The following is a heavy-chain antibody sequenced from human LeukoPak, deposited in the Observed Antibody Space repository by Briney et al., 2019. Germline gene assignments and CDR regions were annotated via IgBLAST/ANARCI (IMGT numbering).Heavy chain of an antibody. J-gene: IGHJ4*02. CDR2: VTGSGGST. CDR3: AKWGDFDILTGYYVSDF. Sequence: GGSLRLSCVASGFTFSNYAMSWVRQAAGKRLEWVSAVTGSGGSTYYADSVKGRFTISSDNSRSTLFLQMNSLRAEDTAIYYCAKWGDFDILTGYYVSDFWGQGTLVTVSS. CDR1: GFTFSNYA. D-gene: IGHD3-9*01. V-gene: IGHV3-23*01.